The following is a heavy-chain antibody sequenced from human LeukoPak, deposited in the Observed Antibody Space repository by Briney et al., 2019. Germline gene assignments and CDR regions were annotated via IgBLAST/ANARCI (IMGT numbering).Heavy chain of an antibody. CDR2: IGSSGTTI. CDR1: GFPFSIYE. Sequence: GGSLRLSCAVSGFPFSIYEMTWVCQAPGKGLEWVSNIGSSGTTIYYSDSVKGRFSISRDNAKNSLYLQMNSLRLEDTAVYYCAHLAVASDFDYWGQGALVTVSS. J-gene: IGHJ4*02. D-gene: IGHD6-19*01. V-gene: IGHV3-48*03. CDR3: AHLAVASDFDY.